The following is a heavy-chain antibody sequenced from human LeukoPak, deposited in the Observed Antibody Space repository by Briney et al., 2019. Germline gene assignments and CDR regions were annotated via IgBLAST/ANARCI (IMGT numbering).Heavy chain of an antibody. J-gene: IGHJ4*02. CDR3: ASCSSSHSSFDY. Sequence: SQTLSLTCTVSGGSISSGGYYWSWIRQHPGKGLEWIGYIYYSGSTYYNPSLKGRVTISVDTSKNQFCLKLGSVTAAATAVYYCASCSSSHSSFDYWGQGTLVTVSS. D-gene: IGHD2-2*01. CDR1: GGSISSGGYY. V-gene: IGHV4-31*03. CDR2: IYYSGST.